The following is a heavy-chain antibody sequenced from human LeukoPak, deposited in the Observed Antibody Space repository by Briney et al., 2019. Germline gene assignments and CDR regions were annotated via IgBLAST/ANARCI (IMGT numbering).Heavy chain of an antibody. J-gene: IGHJ1*01. CDR1: GFTFSSYG. Sequence: PGGSLRLSCAASGFTFSSYGMHWVRQAPGKGLEWVAVISYDGSNKYYADSVKGRFTISRDNSKNTLYLQMNSLRAEGTAVYYCARSSGYYSLEYFQHWGQGTLVTVSS. CDR2: ISYDGSNK. V-gene: IGHV3-30*03. CDR3: ARSSGYYSLEYFQH. D-gene: IGHD5-12*01.